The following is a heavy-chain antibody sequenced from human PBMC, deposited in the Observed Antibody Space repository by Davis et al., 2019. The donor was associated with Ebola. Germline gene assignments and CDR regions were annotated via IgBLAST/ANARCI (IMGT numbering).Heavy chain of an antibody. CDR1: GFTFSTSA. CDR2: ISINGGRT. D-gene: IGHD2-2*01. J-gene: IGHJ4*02. Sequence: GESLKISCGASGFTFSTSAMSWFRQVPGKGLEWVSSISINGGRTDYAGSVKGRFTISRDNSKNTLYLQMESLKAEDTAIYYCARAGYCSSSTTTCYLVGEFDCWGQGTLVTVSS. V-gene: IGHV3-23*01. CDR3: ARAGYCSSSTTTCYLVGEFDC.